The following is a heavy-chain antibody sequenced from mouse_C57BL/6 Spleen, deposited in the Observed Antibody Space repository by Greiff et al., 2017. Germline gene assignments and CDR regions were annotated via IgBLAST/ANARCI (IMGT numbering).Heavy chain of an antibody. CDR3: ARTITTVEEDYFDY. D-gene: IGHD1-1*01. V-gene: IGHV3-6*01. CDR1: GYSITSGYY. Sequence: EVKLVESGPGLVKPSPSLSLTCSVTGYSITSGYYWNWIRQFPGNKLEWMGYISYDGSNNYNPSLKNRISITRDTSKNQFFLQLNSVTTEDTATYYCARTITTVEEDYFDYWGQGTTLSVSS. CDR2: ISYDGSN. J-gene: IGHJ2*01.